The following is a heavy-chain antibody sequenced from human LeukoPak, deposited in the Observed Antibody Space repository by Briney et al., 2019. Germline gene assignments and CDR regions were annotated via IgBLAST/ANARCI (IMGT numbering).Heavy chain of an antibody. CDR3: AREGYSYGYGFSYFDY. V-gene: IGHV4-61*09. J-gene: IGHJ4*02. CDR2: IYTSGST. D-gene: IGHD5-18*01. CDR1: GGSISSGSYY. Sequence: SETLSLTCTVSGGSISSGSYYWSWIRQPAGKGLEWIGHIYTSGSTNYNPSLKSRVTISVDTSKNQFSLKLSSVTAADTAVYYCAREGYSYGYGFSYFDYWGQGTLVTVSS.